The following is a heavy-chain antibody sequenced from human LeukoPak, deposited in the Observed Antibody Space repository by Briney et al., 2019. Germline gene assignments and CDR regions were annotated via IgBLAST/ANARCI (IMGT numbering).Heavy chain of an antibody. Sequence: GGSLRLSCVASGFTFSNYWMHWGRQPPGEGLVWVSRIYVDGRTTNYADSVEGRFTISRDNAKNTVYLEMNSLSVGDTATYYCIRDFRSADLWGQGTLVTVTS. CDR2: IYVDGRTT. CDR3: IRDFRSADL. CDR1: GFTFSNYW. V-gene: IGHV3-74*01. J-gene: IGHJ5*02.